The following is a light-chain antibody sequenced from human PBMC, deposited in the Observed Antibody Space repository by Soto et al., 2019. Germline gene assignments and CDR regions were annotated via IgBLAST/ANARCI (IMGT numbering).Light chain of an antibody. CDR1: SSDVGGYNY. J-gene: IGLJ1*01. V-gene: IGLV2-14*01. CDR3: SSYTSSSTLYV. CDR2: EVS. Sequence: GASSDVGGYNYVSWYQQHPGKAPKLMIYEVSNRPSGVSNRFSGSKSGNTASLTISGLQAEDEADYYCSSYTSSSTLYVFGTGTKVTVL.